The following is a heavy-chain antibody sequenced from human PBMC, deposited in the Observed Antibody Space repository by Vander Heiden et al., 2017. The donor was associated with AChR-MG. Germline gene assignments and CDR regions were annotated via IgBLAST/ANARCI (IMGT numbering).Heavy chain of an antibody. CDR3: ARGPLISSSWPPGIWFDP. CDR1: GYTFTRYD. Sequence: QVQLVQSGAEVKKPGASVKASCKASGYTFTRYDNNWGRQATGQGLGWVGWMNPNSGNTGYAQKFQGRVTMTRNTSISTAYMELGSLRSEDTAVYYCARGPLISSSWPPGIWFDPWGQGTLVTVSS. V-gene: IGHV1-8*01. D-gene: IGHD6-13*01. CDR2: MNPNSGNT. J-gene: IGHJ5*02.